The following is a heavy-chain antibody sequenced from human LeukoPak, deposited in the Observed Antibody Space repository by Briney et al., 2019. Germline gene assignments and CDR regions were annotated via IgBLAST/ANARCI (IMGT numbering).Heavy chain of an antibody. CDR1: GFTFSSSR. V-gene: IGHV3-74*01. J-gene: IGHJ4*02. D-gene: IGHD6-13*01. CDR2: ISGDGSST. CDR3: ARADSSWANDY. Sequence: VGSRRLSCVASGFTFSSSRMYWVRQAPGKGLVWASRISGDGSSTTYADSVKGRFTISRDNAKNTLYLQMNSLRVEDTAVYYCARADSSWANDYWGQGTLVTVSS.